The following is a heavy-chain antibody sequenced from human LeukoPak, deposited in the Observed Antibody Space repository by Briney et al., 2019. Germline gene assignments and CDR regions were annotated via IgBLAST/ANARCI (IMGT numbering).Heavy chain of an antibody. J-gene: IGHJ4*02. V-gene: IGHV4-34*01. CDR2: INHSGNT. CDR3: ARHGPYYDFWSGYLPFDY. CDR1: DGSFSGYY. D-gene: IGHD3-3*01. Sequence: SETLSLTCAVYDGSFSGYYWCWIRQPPGKGLEWIGEINHSGNTNYNSSLKSRVTISVDTSKNQFSLKLSSVTAADTAVYYCARHGPYYDFWSGYLPFDYWGQGTLVTVSS.